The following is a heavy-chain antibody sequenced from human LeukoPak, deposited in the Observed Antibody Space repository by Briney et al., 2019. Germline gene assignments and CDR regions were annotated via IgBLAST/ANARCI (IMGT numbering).Heavy chain of an antibody. CDR3: ARGGSGWPNYFDY. V-gene: IGHV4-4*07. Sequence: SETLDLTCSVSGGSLRTYYWSWVRQPAGKGLEWIGRVYTSGGTDYNPSLKSRVTMSVDTSRNQFSLKLSSATAADTAVYYCARGGSGWPNYFDYWGQGALVTVSS. D-gene: IGHD6-19*01. CDR2: VYTSGGT. CDR1: GGSLRTYY. J-gene: IGHJ4*02.